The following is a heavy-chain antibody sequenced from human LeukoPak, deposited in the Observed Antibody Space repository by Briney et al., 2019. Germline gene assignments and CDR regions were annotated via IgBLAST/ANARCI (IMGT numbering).Heavy chain of an antibody. Sequence: GGSLRLSYAASGFTVSSNYKSWVRQAPGKGLEWVSVIYSGGSTYYADSVKGRFTISRDNSKNTLYLQMNSLRAEDTAVYYCARDRHRGFDYWGQGTLVTVSS. CDR3: ARDRHRGFDY. J-gene: IGHJ4*02. V-gene: IGHV3-53*01. CDR1: GFTVSSNY. CDR2: IYSGGST. D-gene: IGHD6-6*01.